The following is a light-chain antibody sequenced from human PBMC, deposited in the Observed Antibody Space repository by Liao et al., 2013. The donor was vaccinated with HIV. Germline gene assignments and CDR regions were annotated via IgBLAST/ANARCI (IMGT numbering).Light chain of an antibody. V-gene: IGLV3-27*01. CDR2: RDS. CDR3: FAVADNNWM. J-gene: IGLJ3*02. CDR1: VLARKH. Sequence: SYELTQPSSVSVSPGQTARITCSGDVLARKHARWFQQKPGQAPVLLIKRDSVRPSGIPERFFRLLLRDHSHLDPSPGSQVEDEADYYCFAVADNNWMFGGGTKLTVL.